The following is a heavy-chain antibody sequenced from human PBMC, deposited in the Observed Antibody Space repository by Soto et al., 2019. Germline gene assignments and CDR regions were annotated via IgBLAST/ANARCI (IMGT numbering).Heavy chain of an antibody. V-gene: IGHV1-3*01. D-gene: IGHD6-13*01. J-gene: IGHJ4*02. Sequence: ASVRVSCKASGYTFTSYAMHWVRQAPGQRLEWMGWINAGNGNTKYSQKFQGRVTITRYTSASTAYMELSSLRSEDTAVYYCARDWPQLVTDYWGQGTLVTVAS. CDR3: ARDWPQLVTDY. CDR1: GYTFTSYA. CDR2: INAGNGNT.